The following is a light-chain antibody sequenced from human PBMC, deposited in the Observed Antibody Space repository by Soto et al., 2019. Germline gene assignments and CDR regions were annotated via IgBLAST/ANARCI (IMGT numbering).Light chain of an antibody. J-gene: IGLJ3*02. CDR1: SSDVGGYNF. V-gene: IGLV2-14*01. Sequence: QSALTQPASVSGSLGQSITISCTGTSSDVGGYNFVSWYQQHPGKAPKLIIFEVNNRPSGVSNRFSGSKSDNTASLTISGLQPEDEADYYCSSYTNIRILEGMFGGGTQLTVL. CDR2: EVN. CDR3: SSYTNIRILEGM.